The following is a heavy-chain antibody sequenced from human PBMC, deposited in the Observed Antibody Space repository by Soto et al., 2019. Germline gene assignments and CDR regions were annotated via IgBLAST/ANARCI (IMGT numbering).Heavy chain of an antibody. J-gene: IGHJ6*02. CDR3: ARDPTYCTNGVCSEYYYYGMDV. CDR2: IIPILGIA. CDR1: GGTFSSYT. D-gene: IGHD2-8*01. V-gene: IGHV1-69*04. Sequence: ASVKVSCKASGGTFSSYTISWVRQAPGQGLEWMGRIIPILGIANYAQKFQGRVTITADKSTSTAYMELSSLRSEDTAVYYCARDPTYCTNGVCSEYYYYGMDVWGQGTTVTVSS.